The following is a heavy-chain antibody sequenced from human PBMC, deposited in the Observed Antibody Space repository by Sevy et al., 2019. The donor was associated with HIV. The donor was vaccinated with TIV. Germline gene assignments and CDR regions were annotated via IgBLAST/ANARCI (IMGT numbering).Heavy chain of an antibody. D-gene: IGHD1-1*01. CDR2: INPNDGVT. CDR3: ARLTTMPTSDLYGMDV. CDR1: GYTFTDYY. V-gene: IGHV1-2*02. Sequence: ASVKVSCKASGYTFTDYYIHWVRQAPGQGLEWMAWINPNDGVTNYAQRFQGGVTVTRDTSISTAYMELRRLRSDDMAIYYCARLTTMPTSDLYGMDVWGQGTTVTVSS. J-gene: IGHJ6*02.